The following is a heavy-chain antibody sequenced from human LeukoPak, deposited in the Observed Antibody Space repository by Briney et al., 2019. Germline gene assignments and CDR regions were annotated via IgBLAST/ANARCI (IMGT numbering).Heavy chain of an antibody. CDR1: GYTFTSYA. D-gene: IGHD2-21*02. CDR2: INAGNGNT. CDR3: ARDIVVVTANGREDDAFDI. J-gene: IGHJ3*02. V-gene: IGHV1-3*01. Sequence: ASVKVSCKASGYTFTSYAMHWVRQAPGQRLEWMGWINAGNGNTKYSQKFQGRVTIIRDTSASTAYMELSSLRSEDTAVYYCARDIVVVTANGREDDAFDIWGQGTMVTVSS.